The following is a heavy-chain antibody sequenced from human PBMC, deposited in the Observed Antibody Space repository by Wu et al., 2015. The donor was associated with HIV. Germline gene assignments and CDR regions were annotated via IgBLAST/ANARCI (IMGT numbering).Heavy chain of an antibody. J-gene: IGHJ6*02. CDR2: IMTSNGNT. V-gene: IGHV1-18*01. Sequence: QVQLVQSGAEVKKPGSSMKVSCKASGYNFTNYGISWVRQAPGQGLEWMGWIMTSNGNTKYAQKFQGRVTMTTDTSTSTAYMELRSLRFDDTAVYYCGRVAGCSFTWCYWRMDVWGQGTTVIVSS. CDR1: GYNFTNYG. D-gene: IGHD2-2*01. CDR3: GRVAGCSFTWCYWRMDV.